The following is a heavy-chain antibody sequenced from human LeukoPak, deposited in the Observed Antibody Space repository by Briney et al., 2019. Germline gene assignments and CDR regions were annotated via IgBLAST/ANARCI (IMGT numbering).Heavy chain of an antibody. D-gene: IGHD6-13*01. CDR2: ISGSGGST. J-gene: IGHJ4*02. CDR1: GFTISNYY. V-gene: IGHV3-23*01. CDR3: AKDPAQQLVHGYFDY. Sequence: GGSLRLSCAASGFTISNYYMSWVRQAPGKGLEWVSAISGSGGSTYYADSVKGRFTISRDNSKNTLYLQMNSLRAEDTAVYYCAKDPAQQLVHGYFDYWGQGTLVTVSS.